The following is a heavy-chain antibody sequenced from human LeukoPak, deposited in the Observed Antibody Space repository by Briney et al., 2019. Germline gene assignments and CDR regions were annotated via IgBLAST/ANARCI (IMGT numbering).Heavy chain of an antibody. CDR3: ARTLGIGVVVQFDH. CDR2: TSTGGTT. Sequence: SQTLSLTCTVTGTSIRSGSYYWNWIRQAAGKGLEWIGRTSTGGTTNYNPSLKSRVTMSMDTSRNQFSLKLTSLTAADTAVYFCARTLGIGVVVQFDHWGQGSLVTVSS. CDR1: GTSIRSGSYY. V-gene: IGHV4-61*02. D-gene: IGHD3-3*01. J-gene: IGHJ4*02.